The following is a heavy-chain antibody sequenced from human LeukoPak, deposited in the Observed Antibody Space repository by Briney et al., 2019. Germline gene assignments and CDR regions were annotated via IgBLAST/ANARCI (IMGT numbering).Heavy chain of an antibody. D-gene: IGHD2-2*01. CDR1: GYTFTGYY. J-gene: IGHJ5*02. Sequence: ASVKVSCKASGYTFTGYYMHWVRQAPGQGLEWMGWINPNSGGTNYAQKFQGRVTMTRDTSISTAYMALSRLRSDDTAVYYCARDLGDIVVVPAAYNWFDPWGQGTLVTVSS. CDR2: INPNSGGT. CDR3: ARDLGDIVVVPAAYNWFDP. V-gene: IGHV1-2*02.